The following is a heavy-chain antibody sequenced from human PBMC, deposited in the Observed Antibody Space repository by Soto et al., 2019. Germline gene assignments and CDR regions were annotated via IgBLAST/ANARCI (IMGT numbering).Heavy chain of an antibody. D-gene: IGHD3-3*01. CDR1: GGSISSYY. CDR3: ARGSYDFWSGYFRNYYYYYGMDV. Sequence: SETLSLTCTVSGGSISSYYWSWIRQPAGKGLEWIGRIYTSGSTNYNPSLKSRVTMSVDTSKNQFSLRLSSVTAADTAVYYCARGSYDFWSGYFRNYYYYYGMDVWGQGTTVTVSS. V-gene: IGHV4-4*07. CDR2: IYTSGST. J-gene: IGHJ6*02.